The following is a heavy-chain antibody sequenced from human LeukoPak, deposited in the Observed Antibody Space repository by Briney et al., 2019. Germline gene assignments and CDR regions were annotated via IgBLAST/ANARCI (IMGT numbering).Heavy chain of an antibody. D-gene: IGHD1-26*01. J-gene: IGHJ6*03. CDR2: INPNSGGT. CDR3: ARGMEPYYYMDV. Sequence: HGASVKVSCKASGYTFTTYYVHWVRQAPGQGLEWMGWINPNSGGTNYAQKFQGRVTMTRDTSISTAYMELSRLRSDDTAVYYCARGMEPYYYMDVWGKGTTVTVSS. V-gene: IGHV1-2*02. CDR1: GYTFTTYY.